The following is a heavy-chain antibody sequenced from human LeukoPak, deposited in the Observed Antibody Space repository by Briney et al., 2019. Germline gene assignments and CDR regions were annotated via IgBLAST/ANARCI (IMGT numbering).Heavy chain of an antibody. V-gene: IGHV1-2*04. CDR3: ARGGYDFWSGYFLGKNYYGMDV. D-gene: IGHD3-3*01. J-gene: IGHJ6*02. CDR2: INPNSGGT. Sequence: ASVKVSCKVSGYTLTELSMHWVRQAPGQGLEWMGWINPNSGGTNYAQKFQGWVTMTRDTSISTAYMELSRLRSDDTAVYYCARGGYDFWSGYFLGKNYYGMDVWGQGTTVTVSS. CDR1: GYTLTELS.